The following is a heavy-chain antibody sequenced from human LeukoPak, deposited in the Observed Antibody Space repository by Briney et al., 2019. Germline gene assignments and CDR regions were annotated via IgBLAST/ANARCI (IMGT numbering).Heavy chain of an antibody. Sequence: GGSLRLSCAASGFTFSSYSMNWVRQAPGKGLEWVSSISSSSSYIYYADSVKGRFTISRDNAKNSLYLQMNSLRAEDTAVYYCATQLYFIEGATGWGQGTLVTVSS. V-gene: IGHV3-21*01. CDR2: ISSSSSYI. J-gene: IGHJ4*02. CDR3: ATQLYFIEGATG. D-gene: IGHD1-26*01. CDR1: GFTFSSYS.